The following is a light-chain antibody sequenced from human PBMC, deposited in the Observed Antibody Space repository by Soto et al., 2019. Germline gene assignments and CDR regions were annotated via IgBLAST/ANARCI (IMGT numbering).Light chain of an antibody. CDR3: QQYNTLPWT. V-gene: IGKV3-15*01. CDR1: QSVNSN. J-gene: IGKJ1*01. Sequence: EIVMTQSPATLSVSPGERATLSCRASQSVNSNLAWYQRKRGQAPRLLIFYASTRAPGIPSGFSGSGSGTEFTLTISSLQSEDFAVYYCQQYNTLPWTFGQGTEVEIK. CDR2: YAS.